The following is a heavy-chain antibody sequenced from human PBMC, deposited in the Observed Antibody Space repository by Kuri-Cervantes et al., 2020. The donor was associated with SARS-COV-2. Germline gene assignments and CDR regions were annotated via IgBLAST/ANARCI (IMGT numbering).Heavy chain of an antibody. Sequence: SQTLSLTCAVSRYSISRAYYWDWIRQPPGKGLEWIGSVYHYGSTYYNLSLKSRVTISVDTSKNQFSLKLSSVTAADTAVYYCARSTVRVGATEYYFDYWGQGTLVTVSS. V-gene: IGHV4-38-2*01. CDR1: RYSISRAYY. CDR2: VYHYGST. CDR3: ARSTVRVGATEYYFDY. J-gene: IGHJ4*02. D-gene: IGHD1-26*01.